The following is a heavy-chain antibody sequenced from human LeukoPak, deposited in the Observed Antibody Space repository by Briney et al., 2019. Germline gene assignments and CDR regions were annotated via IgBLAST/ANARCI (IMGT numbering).Heavy chain of an antibody. D-gene: IGHD1-1*01. CDR1: GHTFTSYD. CDR2: MNPNSGNT. Sequence: ASVKVSCKASGHTFTSYDINWVRQATGQGLEWMGWMNPNSGNTGYAQKFQGRVTITRNTSISTAYMELSSLRSEDTAVYYCASSTTGTTGDAFDIWGQGTMVTVSS. CDR3: ASSTTGTTGDAFDI. V-gene: IGHV1-8*03. J-gene: IGHJ3*02.